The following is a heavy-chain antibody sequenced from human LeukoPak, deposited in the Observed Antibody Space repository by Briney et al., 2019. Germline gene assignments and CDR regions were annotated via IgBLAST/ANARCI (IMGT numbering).Heavy chain of an antibody. V-gene: IGHV3-23*01. D-gene: IGHD4-17*01. CDR3: AQDGYGVADY. Sequence: PGGSLRLSCAASGFTFNNYAMTWVRQSPGKGLEWVSHITGGGDNTYYADSVKGRFTISRDNSKNTVCLQMNSLRAEDTAVYYCAQDGYGVADYWGQGTLVTVSS. CDR2: ITGGGDNT. CDR1: GFTFNNYA. J-gene: IGHJ4*02.